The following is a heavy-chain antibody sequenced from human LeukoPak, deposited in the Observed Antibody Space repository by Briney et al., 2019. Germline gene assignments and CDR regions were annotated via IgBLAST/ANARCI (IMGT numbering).Heavy chain of an antibody. J-gene: IGHJ5*02. CDR1: GGSISSGSYY. CDR2: IFTSGST. CDR3: ARETYYYDSIGRWFDP. V-gene: IGHV4-61*02. D-gene: IGHD3-22*01. Sequence: SQTLSLTCTVSGGSISSGSYYWSWIRQPAGKGLEWIGRIFTSGSTNHNPSLKSRVTISVDTSKNQFSLRLSSVTAADTAVYYCARETYYYDSIGRWFDPWGQGTLVTVSS.